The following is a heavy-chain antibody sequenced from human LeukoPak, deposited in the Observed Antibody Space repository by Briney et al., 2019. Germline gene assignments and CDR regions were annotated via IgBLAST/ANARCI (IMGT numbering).Heavy chain of an antibody. J-gene: IGHJ6*03. CDR3: ARDYRGSYLGYYYYYMDV. Sequence: SETLSLTCTVSGGSISSGSYYWSWIRQPAGKGLEWIGRIYSSGSTNYNPSLKSRVTMSVDTSRNQFSLKLSSVTAADTAMYYCARDYRGSYLGYYYYYMDVWGKGSTVTVSS. D-gene: IGHD1-26*01. CDR2: IYSSGST. CDR1: GGSISSGSYY. V-gene: IGHV4-61*02.